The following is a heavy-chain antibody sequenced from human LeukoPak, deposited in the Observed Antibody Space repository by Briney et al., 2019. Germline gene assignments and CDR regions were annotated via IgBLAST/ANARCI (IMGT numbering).Heavy chain of an antibody. V-gene: IGHV3-74*01. CDR3: ARDLRTPSDTNIAIDY. D-gene: IGHD4-23*01. Sequence: PGGSLRLSXAASGFTFSSYWMHWVRQGPGKGLVWVSRINNDGRSANYADSVKGRFTISRDNAKNTLYLQMNSLRAEDTAVYYCARDLRTPSDTNIAIDYWGQGTLVTVSS. CDR1: GFTFSSYW. J-gene: IGHJ4*02. CDR2: INNDGRSA.